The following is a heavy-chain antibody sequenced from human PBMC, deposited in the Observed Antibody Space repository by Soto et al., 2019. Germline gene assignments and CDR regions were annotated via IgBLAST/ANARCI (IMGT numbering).Heavy chain of an antibody. Sequence: SETLSLTCTVSGYSISSGYHWAWIRRPPGKGLEWLGSVHYSGNTYYNPSLKSRLTISVDKSKNQFSLNLSSVTAADTAVYYCARQDRVVAEGRWFDPWGQGTLVTVSS. V-gene: IGHV4-38-2*02. CDR2: VHYSGNT. J-gene: IGHJ5*02. D-gene: IGHD2-15*01. CDR1: GYSISSGYH. CDR3: ARQDRVVAEGRWFDP.